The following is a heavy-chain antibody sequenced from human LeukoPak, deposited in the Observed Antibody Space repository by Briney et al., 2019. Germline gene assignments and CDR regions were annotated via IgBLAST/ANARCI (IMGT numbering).Heavy chain of an antibody. CDR1: GGTFSSYA. CDR2: IIPIFGIA. CDR3: ATTMVRGGNWFDP. V-gene: IGHV1-69*04. J-gene: IGHJ5*02. D-gene: IGHD3-10*01. Sequence: SVKVSCKASGGTFSSYAISWVRLAPGQGLEWMGRIIPIFGIANYAQKFQGRVTITADRSTSTAYMELSSLRSEDTAVYYCATTMVRGGNWFDPWGQGTLVTVSS.